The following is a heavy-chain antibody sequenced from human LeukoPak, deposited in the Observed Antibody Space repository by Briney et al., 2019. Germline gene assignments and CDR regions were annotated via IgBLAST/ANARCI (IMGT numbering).Heavy chain of an antibody. D-gene: IGHD3-10*01. J-gene: IGHJ6*03. CDR2: FRAKAYGGTT. CDR1: GFTFGDYS. V-gene: IGHV3-49*04. CDR3: TRGRAMVRGVTTIYYYYMDV. Sequence: GGSLRLSCTASGFTFGDYSMTGVRQAPGKGLEWVGFFRAKAYGGTTEYAASVKGRRTMSRDDSKNIAYLQMNSLKTEDTAVYYCTRGRAMVRGVTTIYYYYMDVWGKGTTVTISS.